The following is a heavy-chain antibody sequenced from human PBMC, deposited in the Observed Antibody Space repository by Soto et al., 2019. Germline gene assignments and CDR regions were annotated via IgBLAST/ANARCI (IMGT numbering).Heavy chain of an antibody. CDR2: IYYSGST. Sequence: SETLSLTCTVSGGSVSSGSYYWSWIRQPPGKGLEWIGYIYYSGSTNYNPSLKSRATISVDTSKNQFSLKLSSVTAADTAVYYCARRLYYDSSGYLYYFDYWGQGTLVTVSS. CDR3: ARRLYYDSSGYLYYFDY. V-gene: IGHV4-61*01. D-gene: IGHD3-22*01. CDR1: GGSVSSGSYY. J-gene: IGHJ4*02.